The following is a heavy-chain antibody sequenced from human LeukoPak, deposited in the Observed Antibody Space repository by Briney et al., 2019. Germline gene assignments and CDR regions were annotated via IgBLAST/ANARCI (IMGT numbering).Heavy chain of an antibody. V-gene: IGHV3-21*01. CDR3: ARETSSWYRYFDY. J-gene: IGHJ4*02. Sequence: PGGSLRLSCAASGFTLSSYSMNWVRQAPGKGLEWVSSVSSSSSFIYYADSVKGRFTISRDNAKNSLYLQMNSLRAEDTAVYYCARETSSWYRYFDYWGQGTLVNVSS. CDR2: VSSSSSFI. D-gene: IGHD6-13*01. CDR1: GFTLSSYS.